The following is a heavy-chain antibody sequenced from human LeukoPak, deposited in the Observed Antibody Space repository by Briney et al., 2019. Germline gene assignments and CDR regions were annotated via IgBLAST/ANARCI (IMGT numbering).Heavy chain of an antibody. CDR3: ARLVPADTYYYYYYMDV. Sequence: WVRQAPGKGLEWIGYIYYSGSTYYNPSLKSRVTISVDTSKNQFSLKLSSVTAADTAVYYCARLVPADTYYYYYYMDVWGKGTTVTVSS. V-gene: IGHV4-30-4*08. J-gene: IGHJ6*03. D-gene: IGHD2-2*01. CDR2: IYYSGST.